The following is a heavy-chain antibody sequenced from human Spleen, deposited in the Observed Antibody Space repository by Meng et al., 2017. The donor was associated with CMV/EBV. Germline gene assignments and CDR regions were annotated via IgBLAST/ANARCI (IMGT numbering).Heavy chain of an antibody. J-gene: IGHJ6*02. CDR2: IYYRGYT. V-gene: IGHV4-59*01. D-gene: IGHD6-13*01. CDR3: ARGRIALSVNDGMDV. CDR1: GGSINSYY. Sequence: SETLSLTCTFSGGSINSYYWSWIRQPPGKGLEWIGYIYYRGYTNYNPSLKSRVIMSVDSSKNQFSLQLSSVTAADTAVYYCARGRIALSVNDGMDVWGQGTTVTVSS.